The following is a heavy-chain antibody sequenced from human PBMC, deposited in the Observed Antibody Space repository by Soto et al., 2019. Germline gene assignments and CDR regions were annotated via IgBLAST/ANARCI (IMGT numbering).Heavy chain of an antibody. D-gene: IGHD2-21*01. CDR2: VYYSGGA. Sequence: PSETLSLTCTVSGVSIHNSHSFWGWIRQPPGKGLEFIGTVYYSGGAHYNSSLTSRVTISVDTANNQVSLRMRSLTAADTAVYYCGRVVEGATRHTALDSCGQGTLVTVSS. V-gene: IGHV4-39*01. CDR1: GVSIHNSHSF. CDR3: GRVVEGATRHTALDS. J-gene: IGHJ5*01.